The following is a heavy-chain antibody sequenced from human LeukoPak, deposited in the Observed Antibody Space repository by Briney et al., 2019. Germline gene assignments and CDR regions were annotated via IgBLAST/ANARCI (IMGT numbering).Heavy chain of an antibody. CDR3: ARDQSSGSYYHDAFDI. CDR1: SGSISSYY. D-gene: IGHD1-26*01. Sequence: SETLSLTCTVSSGSISSYYWSWIRQPPGKGLEWIGYIYYSGSTNYNPSLKSRVTISVDTSKNQFSLKLSSVTAADTAVYYCARDQSSGSYYHDAFDIWGQGTMVTVSS. CDR2: IYYSGST. V-gene: IGHV4-59*01. J-gene: IGHJ3*02.